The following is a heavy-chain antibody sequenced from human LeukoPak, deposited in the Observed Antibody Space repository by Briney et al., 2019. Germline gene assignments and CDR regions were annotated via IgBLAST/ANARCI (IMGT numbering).Heavy chain of an antibody. CDR3: ARISYNIRYRDAFDI. CDR1: GYTFTGYY. J-gene: IGHJ3*02. D-gene: IGHD2-8*01. Sequence: ASVKVSCKASGYTFTGYYMHWVRQAPGQGLEWMGWINPNSGGTNYAQKFQGRVTMTRDTSIRTAYMELSRLRSDDTAVYYCARISYNIRYRDAFDIWGQGTMVTVSS. CDR2: INPNSGGT. V-gene: IGHV1-2*02.